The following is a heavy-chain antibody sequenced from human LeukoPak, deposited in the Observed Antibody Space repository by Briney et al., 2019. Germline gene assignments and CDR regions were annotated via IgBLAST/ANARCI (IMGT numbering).Heavy chain of an antibody. CDR1: GYTFPNYG. D-gene: IGHD1-7*01. CDR2: VSGYNGNT. Sequence: ASVKVSCKASGYTFPNYGMSWVRQAPGQGLEWMGWVSGYNGNTNFAKNVQGRVTMTTDTPTSTAYMELRSLISDDTAVYYCARALGSGTHYYYYYMDVWGKGTTVTVSS. CDR3: ARALGSGTHYYYYYMDV. V-gene: IGHV1-18*01. J-gene: IGHJ6*03.